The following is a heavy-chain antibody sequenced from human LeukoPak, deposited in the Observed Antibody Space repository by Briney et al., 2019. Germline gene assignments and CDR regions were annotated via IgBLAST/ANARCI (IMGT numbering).Heavy chain of an antibody. CDR1: GFPFSSYS. D-gene: IGHD1-20*01. J-gene: IGHJ3*02. CDR3: ARAGITGSSTAFDI. Sequence: GGSLRLSCAASGFPFSSYSMNWVRQAPGKGLEWVSSISSSSSYIYYADSVKGRFTISRDNAKNSLYLQMNSLRAEDTAVYYCARAGITGSSTAFDIWGQGTMVTVSS. V-gene: IGHV3-21*01. CDR2: ISSSSSYI.